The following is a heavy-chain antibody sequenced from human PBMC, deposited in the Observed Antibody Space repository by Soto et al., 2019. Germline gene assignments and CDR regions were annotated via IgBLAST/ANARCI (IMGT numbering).Heavy chain of an antibody. D-gene: IGHD1-26*01. CDR1: GYTFTGFH. CDR3: ARGSVGPTTDFDY. CDR2: INPNGGGR. J-gene: IGHJ4*02. V-gene: IGHV1-2*04. Sequence: QVQLVQSGAEVKQPGASVKVSCKASGYTFTGFHIHWVRQAPGQGLEWMGWINPNGGGRNYAQKFQGWVTMTRDTXISTAYMGLSRLKSDDTAVYYCARGSVGPTTDFDYWGQGTLVTVSS.